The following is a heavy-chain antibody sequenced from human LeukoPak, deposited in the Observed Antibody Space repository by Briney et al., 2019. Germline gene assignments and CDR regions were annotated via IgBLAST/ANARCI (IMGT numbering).Heavy chain of an antibody. CDR1: GFTFSSYS. CDR3: ARDPSDSIAVAGFDY. J-gene: IGHJ4*02. V-gene: IGHV3-21*01. CDR2: ISSSSSYI. D-gene: IGHD6-19*01. Sequence: PGGSLRLSCAASGFTFSSYSMNWVRQAPGKGLEWVSSISSSSSYIYYADSVKGRFTISRDNAKNSLYLQMNSLRAEDTAVYYCARDPSDSIAVAGFDYWGQGTLVTVSS.